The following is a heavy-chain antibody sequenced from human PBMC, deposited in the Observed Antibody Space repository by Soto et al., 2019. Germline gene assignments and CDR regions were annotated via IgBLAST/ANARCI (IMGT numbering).Heavy chain of an antibody. J-gene: IGHJ4*02. Sequence: QVQLVESGGGVVQPGRSLRLSCAASGFTFSSYAMHWVRQAPGKGLEWVAVISYDGSNKYYADSVKGRFTISRDNSKNTLYLQMNSLRAEDTAVYYCAKAKRAAVEDSSGYSLGDWGQGTLVTVSS. CDR1: GFTFSSYA. D-gene: IGHD3-22*01. V-gene: IGHV3-30-3*01. CDR3: AKAKRAAVEDSSGYSLGD. CDR2: ISYDGSNK.